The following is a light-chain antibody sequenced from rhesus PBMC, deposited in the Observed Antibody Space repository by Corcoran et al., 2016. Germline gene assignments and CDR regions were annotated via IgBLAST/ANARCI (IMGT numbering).Light chain of an antibody. CDR2: GAS. CDR3: QETSSLWT. V-gene: IGKV3-31*02. J-gene: IGKJ1*01. Sequence: EIVMTQSPATLSLSPGETATISCRTSQSVSSKLAWYQQKPGQAPRLLIYGASSRATGIPDRFSGSGSGTDFTLTISSLEPEDFTVYYCQETSSLWTFSQGTKVEIK. CDR1: QSVSSK.